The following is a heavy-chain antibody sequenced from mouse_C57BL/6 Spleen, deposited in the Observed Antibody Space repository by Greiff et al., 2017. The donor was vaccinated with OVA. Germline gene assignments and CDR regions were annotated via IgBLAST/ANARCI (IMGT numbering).Heavy chain of an antibody. CDR3: ARGMAHEGFAY. CDR1: GYAFSSSW. CDR2: IYPGDGDT. Sequence: QVQLQQSGPELVKPGASVKISCKASGYAFSSSWMNWVKQRPGKGLEWIGRIYPGDGDTNYNGKFKGKATLTADKSSSTAYMQLSSLTSEDSAVYFWARGMAHEGFAYWGQGTLVTVSA. J-gene: IGHJ3*01. V-gene: IGHV1-82*01.